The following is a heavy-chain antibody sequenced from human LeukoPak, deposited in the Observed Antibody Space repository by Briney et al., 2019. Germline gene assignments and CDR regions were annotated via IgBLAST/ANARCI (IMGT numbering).Heavy chain of an antibody. CDR3: ARGPYSYDSSCAFDI. CDR2: ITSSGST. V-gene: IGHV4-61*02. J-gene: IGHJ3*02. D-gene: IGHD3-22*01. CDR1: GDSISSGDYY. Sequence: SETLSLTCTVSGDSISSGDYYWSWIRQPAGKGLEWIGRITSSGSTNYNPSLKSRVTISVDTTKNQFTLKLSSVTAADTAVYFCARGPYSYDSSCAFDIWGQGTMVTVSS.